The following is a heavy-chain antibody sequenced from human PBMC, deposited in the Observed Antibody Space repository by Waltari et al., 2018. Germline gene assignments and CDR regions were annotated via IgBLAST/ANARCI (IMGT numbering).Heavy chain of an antibody. Sequence: QVQLQESGPGLVKPSETLSLTCAVSGYSISSGYYWGWIRQPPGKGLRWIGGIYHSGCTLYNPSLKSRVTISVDTSKNQFSLKLSSVTAADTAVYYCARTLGVTTTYNWFDPWGQGTLVTVSS. J-gene: IGHJ5*02. CDR2: IYHSGCT. CDR3: ARTLGVTTTYNWFDP. V-gene: IGHV4-38-2*01. D-gene: IGHD4-17*01. CDR1: GYSISSGYY.